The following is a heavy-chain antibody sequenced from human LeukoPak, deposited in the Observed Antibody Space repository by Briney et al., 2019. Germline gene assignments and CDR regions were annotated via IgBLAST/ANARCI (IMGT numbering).Heavy chain of an antibody. CDR3: ARIRPNYYGSGSYHGDAFDF. J-gene: IGHJ3*01. V-gene: IGHV2-70*01. CDR1: GFSLSTSEMC. D-gene: IGHD3-10*01. Sequence: SGPTLVKPTQTLTLTCTFSGFSLSTSEMCVSWIRQPPGKALEWLAHIDWDDDKYYNTSLKTRLTISKDTSKNQVVLTMTNMDPVDTATYYCARIRPNYYGSGSYHGDAFDFWGQGTMVTVSS. CDR2: IDWDDDK.